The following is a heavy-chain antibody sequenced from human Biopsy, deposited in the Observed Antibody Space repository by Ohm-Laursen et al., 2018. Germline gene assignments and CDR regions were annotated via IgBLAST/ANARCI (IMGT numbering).Heavy chain of an antibody. D-gene: IGHD4-11*01. CDR1: GFKFDDYA. Sequence: SLRLSCSASGFKFDDYAMHWVRQVPGKGLEWVSGISWNSDDIGYADSVKGRFTISRDNARNALHLQMNSLRTEDTALYYCAKDLGLNYSNRFLFYYGMDVWGRGTTVTVSS. J-gene: IGHJ6*02. CDR3: AKDLGLNYSNRFLFYYGMDV. CDR2: ISWNSDDI. V-gene: IGHV3-9*01.